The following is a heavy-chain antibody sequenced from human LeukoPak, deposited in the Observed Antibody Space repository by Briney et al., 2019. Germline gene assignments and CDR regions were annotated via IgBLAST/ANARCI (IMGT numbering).Heavy chain of an antibody. D-gene: IGHD2-8*01. Sequence: PGGSLRLSCAASRFTFSSYEMNWVRQAPGKGLEWVSYISSSGSTIYYADSVKGRFTISRDNAKNSLYLQMNSLRAEDTAVYYCASTKIRADLFDYWGQGTLVTVSS. V-gene: IGHV3-48*03. CDR3: ASTKIRADLFDY. J-gene: IGHJ4*02. CDR1: RFTFSSYE. CDR2: ISSSGSTI.